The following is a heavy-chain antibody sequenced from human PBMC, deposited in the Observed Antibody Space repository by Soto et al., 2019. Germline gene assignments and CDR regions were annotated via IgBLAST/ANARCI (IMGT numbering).Heavy chain of an antibody. CDR2: VFYTGHT. J-gene: IGHJ4*02. V-gene: IGHV4-4*02. Sequence: PSETLSLTCAVSGASITNNNWWSWVRQPPGKGLEWIGEVFYTGHTNYNPSLKSRVTISLDNSKNHFSLRVASVTAADTAMYYCTTRGLTTVTTLDYWGQGALVTVSS. CDR3: TTRGLTTVTTLDY. D-gene: IGHD4-17*01. CDR1: GASITNNNW.